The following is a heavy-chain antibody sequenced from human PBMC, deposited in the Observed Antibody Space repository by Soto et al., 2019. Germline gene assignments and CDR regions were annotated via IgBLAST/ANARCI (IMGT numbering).Heavy chain of an antibody. CDR1: GFTFSSYA. D-gene: IGHD6-13*01. CDR3: ARDPSAAAPDY. J-gene: IGHJ4*02. V-gene: IGHV3-30-3*01. CDR2: ISYDGSNK. Sequence: GGSLRLSCAASGFTFSSYAMHWVRQAPGKGLEWVAVISYDGSNKYYADSVKGRFTISRDKSKNTLYLQMNSLRAEDTAVYYCARDPSAAAPDYWGQGTLVTVSS.